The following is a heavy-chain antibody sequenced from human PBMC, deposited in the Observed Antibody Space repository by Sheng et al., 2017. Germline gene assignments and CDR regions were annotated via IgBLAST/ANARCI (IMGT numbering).Heavy chain of an antibody. CDR1: GFTFSSYG. V-gene: IGHV3-33*01. CDR2: IWYDGSNK. CDR3: VVGNVFSYYDTLTGPEGIDY. D-gene: IGHD3-9*01. Sequence: QVQLVESGGGVVQPGRSLRLSCAASGFTFSSYGMHWVRQAPGKGLEWVAVIWYDGSNKYYADSVKGRFTISRDNSKNTLYLQMNSLRAEDTAVYYCVVGNVFSYYDTLTGPEGIDYWGQGTLVTVSS. J-gene: IGHJ4*02.